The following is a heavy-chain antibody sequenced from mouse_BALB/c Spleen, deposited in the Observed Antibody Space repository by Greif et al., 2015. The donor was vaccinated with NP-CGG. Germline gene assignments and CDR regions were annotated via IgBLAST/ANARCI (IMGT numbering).Heavy chain of an antibody. D-gene: IGHD2-1*01. CDR1: GYSFTSYW. CDR2: IYPGNSDT. Sequence: VQLKESGTVLARPGASVKMSCKASGYSFTSYWMHWVKQRPGQGLEWIGAIYPGNSDTSYNQKFKGKAKLTAVTSASAAYMELSSLTNEDSAVYYCTRWRGYGNYPYYYAMDYWGQGTSVTVSS. CDR3: TRWRGYGNYPYYYAMDY. J-gene: IGHJ4*01. V-gene: IGHV1-5*01.